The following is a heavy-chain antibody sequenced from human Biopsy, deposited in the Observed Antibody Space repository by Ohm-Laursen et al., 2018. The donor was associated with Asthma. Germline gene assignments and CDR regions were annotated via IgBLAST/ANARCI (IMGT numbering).Heavy chain of an antibody. CDR3: AKDPRIYVDNVAGMDV. CDR1: GFTFSSYA. J-gene: IGHJ6*02. D-gene: IGHD4-17*01. V-gene: IGHV3-30*04. Sequence: SLRLSCSASGFTFSSYAMHWVRQAPGKGLEWVAVISYDGSNKYYADSVKGRFTISRDNSKNTLYLQMSSLRVEDTAVYYCAKDPRIYVDNVAGMDVWGQGTAVNVSS. CDR2: ISYDGSNK.